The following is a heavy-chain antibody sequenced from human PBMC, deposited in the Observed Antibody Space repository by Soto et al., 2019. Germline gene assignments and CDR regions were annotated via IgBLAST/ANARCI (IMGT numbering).Heavy chain of an antibody. CDR2: IYYSGST. V-gene: IGHV4-59*01. CDR1: GGSISSYY. D-gene: IGHD3-10*01. J-gene: IGHJ3*02. Sequence: QVQLQESGPGLVKPSETLSLTCTVSGGSISSYYWSWIRQPPGKGLEWSGYIYYSGSTNYNPSLKCRVTISVDTSTNQFSLKLSSVTAADTAVYYCARESPSYGRFGEDQNPSDIWGQGTMVTVSS. CDR3: ARESPSYGRFGEDQNPSDI.